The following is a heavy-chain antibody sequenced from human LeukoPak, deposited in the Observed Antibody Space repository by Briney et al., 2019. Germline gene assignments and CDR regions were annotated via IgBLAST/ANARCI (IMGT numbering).Heavy chain of an antibody. V-gene: IGHV3-23*01. CDR2: ISGSGDST. Sequence: GGSLRLSCAASGFTFSSFVMSWVRQAPGKGLGWVSGISGSGDSTYYADSMRGRITISRDNAKNTLYLQMNSLRAEDTAVYYCANLGANYYFDYWAQGTLVTVSS. CDR3: ANLGANYYFDY. D-gene: IGHD4/OR15-4a*01. J-gene: IGHJ4*02. CDR1: GFTFSSFV.